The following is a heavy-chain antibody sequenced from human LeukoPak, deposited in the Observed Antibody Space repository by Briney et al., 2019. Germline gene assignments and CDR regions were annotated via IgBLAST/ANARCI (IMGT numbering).Heavy chain of an antibody. Sequence: GESLKISCKGSGYSFTSYWIGWVRQIPGKVLTWMVIIYPGYSTTRYSPSFQGQVTISADKSISTPYLQWRSLKASDTAMYYCARPGTVVPAAIYGMDVWGQGITLTVSS. CDR3: ARPGTVVPAAIYGMDV. J-gene: IGHJ6*02. CDR2: IYPGYSTT. CDR1: GYSFTSYW. V-gene: IGHV5-51*01. D-gene: IGHD2-2*01.